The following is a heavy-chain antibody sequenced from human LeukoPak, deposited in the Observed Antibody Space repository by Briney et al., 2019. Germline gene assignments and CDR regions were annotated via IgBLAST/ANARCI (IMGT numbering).Heavy chain of an antibody. CDR3: ASNSYGGYDAFDI. CDR1: GGTFSRYA. V-gene: IGHV1-69*06. Sequence: SVKVSCKASGGTFSRYAISWVRQAPGQGLEWMGRIIPIFGTANYAQKFQGRVTITADKSTSTAYMELSSLRSEDTAVYYCASNSYGGYDAFDIWGQGTMVTVSS. CDR2: IIPIFGTA. J-gene: IGHJ3*02. D-gene: IGHD4-23*01.